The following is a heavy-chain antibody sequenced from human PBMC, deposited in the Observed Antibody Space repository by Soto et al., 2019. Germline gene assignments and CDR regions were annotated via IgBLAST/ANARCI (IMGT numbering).Heavy chain of an antibody. J-gene: IGHJ4*02. Sequence: SCKAPGYTFTSYYMHWVRQPPGKGLEWIGYIYYSGSTNYNPSLKSRVTISVDTSKNQFSLKLSSVTAADTAVYYCARGIAARPGQYYFDYWGQGTLVTVSS. CDR2: IYYSGST. CDR3: ARGIAARPGQYYFDY. V-gene: IGHV4-59*01. CDR1: GYTFTSYY. D-gene: IGHD6-6*01.